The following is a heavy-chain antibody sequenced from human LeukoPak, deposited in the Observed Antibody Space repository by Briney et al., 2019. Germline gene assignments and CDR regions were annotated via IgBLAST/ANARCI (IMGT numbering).Heavy chain of an antibody. D-gene: IGHD5-18*01. CDR2: IDYRGST. CDR3: ARSRSGYSYDHAAFEI. Sequence: PSETLSLTCTVSGGSISSGGYYWSWIRQPPGKGLEWIAYIDYRGSTTYNPSLKSRVTISVDTSRNQFSLKLSSVTAADTAVYYCARSRSGYSYDHAAFEIWGQGTMVTVSS. J-gene: IGHJ3*02. CDR1: GGSISSGGYY. V-gene: IGHV4-61*08.